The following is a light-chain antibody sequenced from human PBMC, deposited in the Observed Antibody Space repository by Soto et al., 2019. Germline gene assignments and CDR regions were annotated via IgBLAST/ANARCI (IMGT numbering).Light chain of an antibody. Sequence: DIQMTQSPTTLSASVGDRVIITCRASQRMSAWLAWYQQKPWKAPKLLIYDASSLENGVPSRFSGSGSGTEFTLTISSLQPDDFATYYCQQYDTYPWTFGQGTKLDIK. CDR2: DAS. CDR1: QRMSAW. V-gene: IGKV1-5*01. CDR3: QQYDTYPWT. J-gene: IGKJ1*01.